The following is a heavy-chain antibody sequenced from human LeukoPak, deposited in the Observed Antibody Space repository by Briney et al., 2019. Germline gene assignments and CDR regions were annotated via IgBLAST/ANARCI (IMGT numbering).Heavy chain of an antibody. CDR1: GGTFSSYA. D-gene: IGHD6-13*01. V-gene: IGHV1-69*04. CDR2: IIPILGIA. J-gene: IGHJ4*02. CDR3: ARGPYSSSWYFDY. Sequence: SVKVSCKASGGTFSSYAISWVRQAPGPGLEWMGRIIPILGIANYAQKFQGRVTITADKSTSTAYMELSSLRSEDTAVYYCARGPYSSSWYFDYWGQGTLVTVSS.